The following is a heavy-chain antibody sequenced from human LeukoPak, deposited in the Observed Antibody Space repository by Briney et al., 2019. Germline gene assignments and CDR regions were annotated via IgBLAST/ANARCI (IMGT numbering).Heavy chain of an antibody. V-gene: IGHV4-34*01. CDR2: INHSGST. CDR1: GGSFSGYY. CDR3: ARDYYDYVWGSYRYKYCFDY. D-gene: IGHD3-16*02. J-gene: IGHJ4*02. Sequence: SETLSLTCAVYGGSFSGYYWSWIRQPPGKGLEWIGEINHSGSTNYNPSLKSRVTISVDTSKNQFSLKLSSVTAADTAVYYCARDYYDYVWGSYRYKYCFDYWGQGTLVTVSS.